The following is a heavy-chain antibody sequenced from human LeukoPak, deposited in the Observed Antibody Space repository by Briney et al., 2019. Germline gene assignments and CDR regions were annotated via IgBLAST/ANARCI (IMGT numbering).Heavy chain of an antibody. V-gene: IGHV1-18*01. D-gene: IGHD2-2*01. CDR1: GYTLTSYG. Sequence: ASVKVSCKASGYTLTSYGISWVRQAPGQGLEWMGWISAYNGNTNYAQKLQGRVTMTTDTSTSTAYMELRSLRSDDTAVYYCARVGGGIVPAAMRFDPWGQGTLVTVSS. CDR3: ARVGGGIVPAAMRFDP. CDR2: ISAYNGNT. J-gene: IGHJ5*02.